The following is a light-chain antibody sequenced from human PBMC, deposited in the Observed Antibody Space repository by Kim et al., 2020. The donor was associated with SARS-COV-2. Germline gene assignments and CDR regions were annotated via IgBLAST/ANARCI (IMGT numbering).Light chain of an antibody. CDR1: QSISRY. J-gene: IGKJ1*01. CDR3: QQSLTVPPT. V-gene: IGKV1-39*01. CDR2: TAS. Sequence: DIQVTQSPSSLSASVGDRLTITCRASQSISRYLNWYQQQPGKAPKLLIYTASNLQSGVPSRFSGSGSGTDFTLTITSLQPEDFATYYCQQSLTVPPTFGQGTKVDIK.